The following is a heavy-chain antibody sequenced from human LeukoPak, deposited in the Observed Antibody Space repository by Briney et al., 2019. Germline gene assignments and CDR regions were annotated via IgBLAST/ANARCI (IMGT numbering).Heavy chain of an antibody. V-gene: IGHV1-18*01. CDR3: ARDDSGFGVAARLTDAFDI. Sequence: GASVKVSCKASGYTFTSYGISWVRQAPGQGLEWMGWISAYNGNTNYAQKLQGRVTMTTDTSTSTAYMELRSLRSDDTAVYYCARDDSGFGVAARLTDAFDIWGQGTMVTVSS. J-gene: IGHJ3*02. D-gene: IGHD6-6*01. CDR2: ISAYNGNT. CDR1: GYTFTSYG.